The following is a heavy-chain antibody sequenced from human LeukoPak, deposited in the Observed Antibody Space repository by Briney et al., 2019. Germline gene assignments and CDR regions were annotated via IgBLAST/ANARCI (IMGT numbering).Heavy chain of an antibody. V-gene: IGHV3-15*01. D-gene: IGHD4-17*01. CDR1: GFTFSNAW. J-gene: IGHJ6*02. Sequence: GGSLRLSCAASGFTFSNAWMSWVRQAPGKGLEWVGRIKSKTDGGTTDYAAPVKGRFTISRDDSKNTLYLQMNSLKTEDTAVYYCARDPSGYGDYAYYYGMDVWGQGTTVTVSS. CDR3: ARDPSGYGDYAYYYGMDV. CDR2: IKSKTDGGTT.